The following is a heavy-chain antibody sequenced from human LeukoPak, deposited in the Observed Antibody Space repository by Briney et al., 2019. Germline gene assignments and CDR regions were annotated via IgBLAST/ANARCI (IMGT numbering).Heavy chain of an antibody. CDR3: ARAHFSAYYGSE. J-gene: IGHJ4*02. Sequence: GASVKVSCKASGDTFSNYAINWVRHAPGQGLEWVGGILPILGPTKYAQKLQGRVTISADESTSTVYMELTSLRSEDTALYFCARAHFSAYYGSEWGQGTLVTISS. CDR1: GDTFSNYA. D-gene: IGHD3-10*01. V-gene: IGHV1-69*13. CDR2: ILPILGPT.